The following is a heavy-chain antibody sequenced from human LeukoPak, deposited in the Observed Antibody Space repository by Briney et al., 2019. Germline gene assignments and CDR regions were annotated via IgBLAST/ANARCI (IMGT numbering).Heavy chain of an antibody. J-gene: IGHJ5*02. Sequence: SGGSLRLSCAASGFTFSDYYMSSVRQAPGKGLEWVSYISSSSSYTNYADSVKGRFTISRDNAKNSLYLQMNSLRAEDTAVYYCARDSSGHYYNLFYPWGQGTLVTVSS. V-gene: IGHV3-11*06. CDR3: ARDSSGHYYNLFYP. D-gene: IGHD3-22*01. CDR1: GFTFSDYY. CDR2: ISSSSSYT.